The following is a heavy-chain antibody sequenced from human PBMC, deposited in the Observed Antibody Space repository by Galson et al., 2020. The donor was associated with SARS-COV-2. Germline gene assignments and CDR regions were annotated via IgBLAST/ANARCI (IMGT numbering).Heavy chain of an antibody. D-gene: IGHD2-2*01. J-gene: IGHJ4*02. CDR2: INPNSGGT. CDR1: GYTFTGYY. V-gene: IGHV1-2*02. Sequence: ASVKVSCKASGYTFTGYYMHWVRQAPGQGLEWMGWINPNSGGTNYAQKFQGRVTMTRDTSISTAYMELSRLRSDDTAVYYCARVEYCSSTSCYDYWGQGTLVTVSS. CDR3: ARVEYCSSTSCYDY.